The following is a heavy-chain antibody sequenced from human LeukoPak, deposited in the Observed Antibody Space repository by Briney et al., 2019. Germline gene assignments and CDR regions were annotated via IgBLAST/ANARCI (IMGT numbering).Heavy chain of an antibody. D-gene: IGHD2-2*01. Sequence: ASVKVSCKASGYTFTGYYMHWVRQAPGQGLEWMGWINPSSGGTNYAQKFQGRVTMTRDTSISTAYMELSRLRSDDTAIYYCARDVGEYCSSVSCYASDYWGQGTLVTVSS. V-gene: IGHV1-2*02. CDR2: INPSSGGT. J-gene: IGHJ4*02. CDR1: GYTFTGYY. CDR3: ARDVGEYCSSVSCYASDY.